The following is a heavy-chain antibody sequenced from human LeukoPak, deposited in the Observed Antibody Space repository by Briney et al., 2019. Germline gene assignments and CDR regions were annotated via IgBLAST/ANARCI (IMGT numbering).Heavy chain of an antibody. D-gene: IGHD2-15*01. CDR3: LTSTRSHRFDY. V-gene: IGHV3-7*01. CDR2: IKQDGSDK. J-gene: IGHJ4*01. CDR1: GFTFSSYW. Sequence: GVSLRLSCAASGFTFSSYWMCWVRQAPGKGLEWVAIIKQDGSDKYYVDSVEGRFIISRDNAKNSLYLQMNSLRAEDTAVYYCLTSTRSHRFDYWGHGTLVTVSS.